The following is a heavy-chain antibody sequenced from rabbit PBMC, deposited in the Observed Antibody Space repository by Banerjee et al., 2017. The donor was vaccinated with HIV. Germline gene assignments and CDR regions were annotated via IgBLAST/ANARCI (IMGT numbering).Heavy chain of an antibody. V-gene: IGHV1S40*01. D-gene: IGHD2-1*01. Sequence: QQLEESGGGLVKPGGTLTLTCKASGIDFTSYYYMCWVRQAPGKGLELIACIYTSTNSTWYASWAKGRFTISKTSSTTVTLQMTSLTAADTATYFCAREESDGGGHLKLWGPGTLVT. CDR1: GIDFTSYYY. J-gene: IGHJ4*01. CDR2: IYTSTNST. CDR3: AREESDGGGHLKL.